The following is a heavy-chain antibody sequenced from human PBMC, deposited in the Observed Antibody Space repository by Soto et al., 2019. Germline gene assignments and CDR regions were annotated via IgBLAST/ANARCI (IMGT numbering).Heavy chain of an antibody. Sequence: QVQLVQSGAEVKKPGASVKVSCKASGYTFTSYYMHWVRQAPGQWLEWMGIINPSGGSTSYAQKFQGRVTMTRDTSTSTVYMELSSLSSEDTAVYYCSRVWGDLQYGWFDPWGQGTLVTVSS. CDR2: INPSGGST. J-gene: IGHJ5*02. D-gene: IGHD4-4*01. CDR3: SRVWGDLQYGWFDP. CDR1: GYTFTSYY. V-gene: IGHV1-46*01.